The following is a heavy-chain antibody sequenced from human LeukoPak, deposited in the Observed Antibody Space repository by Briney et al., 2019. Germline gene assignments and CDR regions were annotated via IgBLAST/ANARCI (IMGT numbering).Heavy chain of an antibody. V-gene: IGHV3-23*01. CDR2: ISGSGGST. CDR3: ANGHALLWFGELPLDY. J-gene: IGHJ4*02. D-gene: IGHD3-10*01. CDR1: GFTFSSYA. Sequence: GGSLRLSCAASGFTFSSYAMSWVRQAPGKGLEWVSAISGSGGSTYYADSVKGRFTISRDNSKNTLYLQMNSLGAEDTAVYYCANGHALLWFGELPLDYWGQGTLVTVSS.